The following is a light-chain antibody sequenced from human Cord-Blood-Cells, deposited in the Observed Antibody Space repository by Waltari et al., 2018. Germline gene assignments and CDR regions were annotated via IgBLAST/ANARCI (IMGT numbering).Light chain of an antibody. Sequence: QSALTQPPSASGSPGQSVTISCTGTSSDVGGYNYVSWYQQPPGKAPKLMIYEVSKRPAGVPDRFSGSKSRNTASLTVSGLQAEDEADYYCSSYAGSNNLVFGGGTKLTVL. CDR2: EVS. CDR3: SSYAGSNNLV. CDR1: SSDVGGYNY. J-gene: IGLJ2*01. V-gene: IGLV2-8*01.